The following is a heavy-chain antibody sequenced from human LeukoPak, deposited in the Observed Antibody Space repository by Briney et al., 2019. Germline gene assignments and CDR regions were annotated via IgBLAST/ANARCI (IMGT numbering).Heavy chain of an antibody. CDR3: AGDQGTWWFDP. J-gene: IGHJ5*02. Sequence: SETLSLTCTVSGGSISSSSYYWSWIRQPPGKGLEWLGSVSYSGSTDHNSSLKSRVTLSVDTSKKQFSLKLSSVTAADTALYYCAGDQGTWWFDPWGQGILVTVSS. V-gene: IGHV4-61*01. D-gene: IGHD3-10*01. CDR2: VSYSGST. CDR1: GGSISSSSYY.